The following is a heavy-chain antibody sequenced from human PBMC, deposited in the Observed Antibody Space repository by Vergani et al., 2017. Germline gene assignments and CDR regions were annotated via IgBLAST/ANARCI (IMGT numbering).Heavy chain of an antibody. J-gene: IGHJ4*02. D-gene: IGHD3-10*01. CDR1: GFTFSSYD. CDR2: IGTAGDT. Sequence: EVQLVESGGGLVQPGGSLRLSCAASGFTFSSYDMHWVRQATGKGLEWVSAIGTAGDTYYPGSVKGRFTISRENAKNSLYLQMNSLRAGDMAVYYCARSSYGSGSPDYWGQGTLVTVSS. V-gene: IGHV3-13*04. CDR3: ARSSYGSGSPDY.